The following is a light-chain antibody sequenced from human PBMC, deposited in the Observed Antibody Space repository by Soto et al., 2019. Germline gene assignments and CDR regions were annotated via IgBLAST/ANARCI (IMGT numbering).Light chain of an antibody. CDR3: QQYSTSPLT. J-gene: IGKJ4*01. Sequence: EIVLTQSPGTLSLSPWERATLSCRASQSVISTDVAWVQQKHGQAPRLLIFGASNRATGIPDRFSGSGSGTDFNLTISRLEPEDFAVYCCQQYSTSPLTFGGGTKVDIK. V-gene: IGKV3-20*01. CDR2: GAS. CDR1: QSVISTD.